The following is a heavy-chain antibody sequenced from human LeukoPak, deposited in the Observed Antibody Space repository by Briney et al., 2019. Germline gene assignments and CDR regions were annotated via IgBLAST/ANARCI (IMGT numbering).Heavy chain of an antibody. Sequence: GSLRLSCATSGFTFSSYAMHWVRQAPGKGLEWVAVISYDGSNKYYADSVKGRFTISRDNSKNTLYLQMNSLRAGDTAVYYCAREFRSSTYDSSGYYYGSYYYYYMDVWGKGTTVTVSS. CDR2: ISYDGSNK. D-gene: IGHD3-22*01. J-gene: IGHJ6*03. CDR1: GFTFSSYA. CDR3: AREFRSSTYDSSGYYYGSYYYYYMDV. V-gene: IGHV3-30*01.